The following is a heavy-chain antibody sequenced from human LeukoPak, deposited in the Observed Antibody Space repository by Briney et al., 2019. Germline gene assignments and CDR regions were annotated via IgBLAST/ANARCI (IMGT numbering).Heavy chain of an antibody. Sequence: AGGSLRLSCAASGFTFSNNYMSWVRQAPGKGLEWVSITYSDSSTNYADSVKGRFTISRDTSQNTLSLQMNSLRAEDTAVYYCVRKNRDFNAAFDIWGQGTVVTVSS. CDR3: VRKNRDFNAAFDI. CDR1: GFTFSNNY. CDR2: TYSDSST. D-gene: IGHD2-21*02. J-gene: IGHJ3*02. V-gene: IGHV3-53*01.